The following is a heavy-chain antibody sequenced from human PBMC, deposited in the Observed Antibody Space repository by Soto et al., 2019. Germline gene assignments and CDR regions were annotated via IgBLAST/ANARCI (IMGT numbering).Heavy chain of an antibody. CDR3: ARGQYSSGWYPMDV. V-gene: IGHV3-33*01. J-gene: IGHJ6*02. CDR1: GFTFSSYG. CDR2: IWYDGSNK. Sequence: QVQLVESGGGVVQPGRSLRLSCAASGFTFSSYGMHWVRQAPGKGLEWVAVIWYDGSNKYYADSVKGRFTISRDNSKNTLYLQMNSLRAEATAVYYCARGQYSSGWYPMDVWGQGTTVTVSS. D-gene: IGHD6-19*01.